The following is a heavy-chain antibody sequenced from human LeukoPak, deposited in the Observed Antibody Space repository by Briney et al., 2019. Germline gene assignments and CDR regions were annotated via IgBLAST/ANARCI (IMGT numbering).Heavy chain of an antibody. D-gene: IGHD6-19*01. CDR3: ARGRGIAVAGPRFYDY. V-gene: IGHV4-34*01. CDR1: GGSFSGYY. CDR2: INHSGST. J-gene: IGHJ4*02. Sequence: SETLSLTCAFYGGSFSGYYWSWIRQPPGKVLEWMGEINHSGSTNYNPSLKSRVTISVDTSKNQFSLKLSSVTAADTAVYYCARGRGIAVAGPRFYDYWGQGTLVTVSS.